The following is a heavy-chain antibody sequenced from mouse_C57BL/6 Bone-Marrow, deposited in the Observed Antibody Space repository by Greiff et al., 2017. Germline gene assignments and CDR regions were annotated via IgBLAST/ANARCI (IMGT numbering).Heavy chain of an antibody. CDR2: ISNGGGST. V-gene: IGHV5-12*01. CDR3: ARQGKNWDGEDY. J-gene: IGHJ2*01. Sequence: EVQLVESGGGLVQPGGSLKLSCAASGFTFSDYYMYWVRQTPEKRLEWVAYISNGGGSTYYPDTVKGRFTISRDNAKNTLYLQMRSLKSEDTAMYYCARQGKNWDGEDYWGQGTTLTVSS. CDR1: GFTFSDYY. D-gene: IGHD4-1*01.